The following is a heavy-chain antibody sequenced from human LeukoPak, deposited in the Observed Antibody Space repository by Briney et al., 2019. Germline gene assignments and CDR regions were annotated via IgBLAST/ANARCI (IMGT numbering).Heavy chain of an antibody. CDR3: AKETPDSGSYGADY. Sequence: GSLRLSCAASGFTFSSYGMHWVRQAPGKGLEWVAFIRYDGSNKYYADSVKGRFTISRDNSKNTLYLQMNSLRAEDTAVYYCAKETPDSGSYGADYWGQGTLVTVSS. CDR1: GFTFSSYG. V-gene: IGHV3-30*02. J-gene: IGHJ4*02. CDR2: IRYDGSNK. D-gene: IGHD1-26*01.